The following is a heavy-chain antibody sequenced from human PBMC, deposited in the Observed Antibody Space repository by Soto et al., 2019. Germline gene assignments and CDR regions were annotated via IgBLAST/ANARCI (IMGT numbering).Heavy chain of an antibody. D-gene: IGHD6-6*01. CDR1: GGSFSGYY. Sequence: PSETLSLTCAVYGGSFSGYYWSWIRQPPGKGLEWIGEINHSGSTNYNPSLKSRVTISVDTSKNQFSLKLSSVTAADTAVYYCARRGARIAARLGSWFDPWGQGTLVTVSS. J-gene: IGHJ5*02. CDR3: ARRGARIAARLGSWFDP. CDR2: INHSGST. V-gene: IGHV4-34*01.